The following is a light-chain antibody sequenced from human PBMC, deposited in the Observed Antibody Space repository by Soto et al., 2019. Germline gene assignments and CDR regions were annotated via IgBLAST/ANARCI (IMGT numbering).Light chain of an antibody. CDR3: LQYDNWPPYT. CDR1: QSVRNS. CDR2: GAS. J-gene: IGKJ2*01. Sequence: EVVMTQSPATLSVSPGVRATLSCRASQSVRNSLAWYQLKPGQAPRLLIYGASIRATGIPARFSGSGSGTDFILTISSLQSEDFAVYYCLQYDNWPPYTFGQGTKLEIK. V-gene: IGKV3-15*01.